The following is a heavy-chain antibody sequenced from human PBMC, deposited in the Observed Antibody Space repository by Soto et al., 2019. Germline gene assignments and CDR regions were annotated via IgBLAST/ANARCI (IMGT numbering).Heavy chain of an antibody. CDR2: IYSGGST. J-gene: IGHJ4*02. Sequence: GGSLRLSCAASGFTVSSNYMSWVRQAPGKGLEWVSVIYSGGSTYYADSVKGRFTISRHNSKNTLYLQMNSLRAEDTAVYYCAKDLFPYCTNGVCYAHDYWGPGTLVTVSS. V-gene: IGHV3-53*04. CDR3: AKDLFPYCTNGVCYAHDY. D-gene: IGHD2-8*01. CDR1: GFTVSSNY.